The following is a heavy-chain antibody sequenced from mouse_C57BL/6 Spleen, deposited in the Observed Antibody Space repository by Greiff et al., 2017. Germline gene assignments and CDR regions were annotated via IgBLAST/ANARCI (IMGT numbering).Heavy chain of an antibody. Sequence: QVQLQQSGAELVKPGASVKISCKASGYAFSSYWMNWVKQRPGKGLEWIGQIYPGAGDTNYNGKFKGKATLTADKSSSTAYMQLSSLTSEDSAVYFCARSPYYYGSSPYAMDYWGQGTSVTVSS. CDR1: GYAFSSYW. D-gene: IGHD1-1*01. CDR2: IYPGAGDT. V-gene: IGHV1-80*01. CDR3: ARSPYYYGSSPYAMDY. J-gene: IGHJ4*01.